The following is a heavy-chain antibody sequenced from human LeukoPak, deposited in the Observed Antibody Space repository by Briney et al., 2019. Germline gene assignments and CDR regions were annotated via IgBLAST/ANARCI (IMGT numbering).Heavy chain of an antibody. CDR1: GYTFTGYY. V-gene: IGHV1-2*02. D-gene: IGHD2-2*02. J-gene: IGHJ5*02. CDR3: ARGLRGPATAIPPRGFDP. Sequence: GASVKVSCKASGYTFTGYYMHWVRQAPGQGLEWMGWINPNSGGTNYAQKFQGRVTMTRDTSISTAYMELSRLRSDDTAVYYCARGLRGPATAIPPRGFDPWGQGTLVTVSS. CDR2: INPNSGGT.